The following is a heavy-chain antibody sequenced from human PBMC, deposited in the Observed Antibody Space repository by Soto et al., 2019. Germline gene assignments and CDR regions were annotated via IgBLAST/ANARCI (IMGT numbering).Heavy chain of an antibody. D-gene: IGHD2-8*01. V-gene: IGHV6-1*01. CDR2: TYYRSRWFN. CDR3: ATLIVDSWLDS. Sequence: QVQLQQSGPGLVKPSQTLSLTCAISGDSVSTNSATWDWIRQSPSRGLEWLGRTYYRSRWFNDYADYVKGRITITPDTSNNQFSLRLSSFTLDDASVYYCATLIVDSWLDSWGQGTLVTVSS. CDR1: GDSVSTNSAT. J-gene: IGHJ5*01.